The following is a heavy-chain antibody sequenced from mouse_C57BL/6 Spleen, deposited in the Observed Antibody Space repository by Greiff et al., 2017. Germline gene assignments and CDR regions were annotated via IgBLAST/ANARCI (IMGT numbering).Heavy chain of an antibody. Sequence: QVQLQQSDAELVKPGASVKISCKVSGYTFTDHTIHWMKQRPEQGLEWIGYIYPRDGSTKYNEQFKGKATLTADKSSSTAYMQLNSLTSEDSAVYYCAMAVVAYYYAMDYWGQGTSVTVSS. CDR3: AMAVVAYYYAMDY. CDR1: GYTFTDHT. V-gene: IGHV1-78*01. D-gene: IGHD1-1*01. CDR2: IYPRDGST. J-gene: IGHJ4*01.